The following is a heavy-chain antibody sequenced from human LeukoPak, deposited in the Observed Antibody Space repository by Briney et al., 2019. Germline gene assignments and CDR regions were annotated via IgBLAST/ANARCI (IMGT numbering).Heavy chain of an antibody. Sequence: GRSLRLSCAASGFTFSSDAMHWGCHAPGQGLEWVAVISYDGSNKYYADSVKSRFTISRDNSRNTLYLQMNNLSAEDTAVYYCARDPRSWYSFDHYSGMDVWGQGTTVTVSS. CDR1: GFTFSSDA. J-gene: IGHJ6*02. V-gene: IGHV3-30-3*01. CDR3: ARDPRSWYSFDHYSGMDV. D-gene: IGHD6-13*01. CDR2: ISYDGSNK.